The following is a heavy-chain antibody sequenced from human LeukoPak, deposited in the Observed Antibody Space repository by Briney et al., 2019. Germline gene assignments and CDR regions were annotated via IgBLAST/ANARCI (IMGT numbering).Heavy chain of an antibody. CDR2: ISSSGSTM. D-gene: IGHD3-22*01. Sequence: KAGGSLRLSCAASGFTFSSYEMIWVRQAPGKGLEWISYISSSGSTMYIADSVKGRFTVSRDNAKNSLYLQMNSLRVEDTAVYYCTRAHYFDDSAYYDYWAREPWSPSPQ. CDR1: GFTFSSYE. J-gene: IGHJ4*02. CDR3: TRAHYFDDSAYYDY. V-gene: IGHV3-48*03.